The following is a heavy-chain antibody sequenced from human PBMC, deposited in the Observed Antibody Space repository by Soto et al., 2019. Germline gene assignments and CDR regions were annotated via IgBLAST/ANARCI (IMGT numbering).Heavy chain of an antibody. CDR1: GFIFRNDG. V-gene: IGHV3-30*18. D-gene: IGHD3-3*01. CDR2: ISYHGNNQ. CDR3: AKDLAXGFWSGNYYIXH. Sequence: GGSLILSCAASGFIFRNDGMHWVRQAPGKGLEGVAIISYHGNNQFYADSVKGRFTISRDNSNNTLYLEMNSLRPEDTAVYYCAKDLAXGFWSGNYYIXHWGQGTLVXVSS. J-gene: IGHJ4*02.